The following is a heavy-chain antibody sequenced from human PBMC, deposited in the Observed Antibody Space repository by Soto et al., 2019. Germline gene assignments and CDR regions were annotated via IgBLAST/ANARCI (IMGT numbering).Heavy chain of an antibody. J-gene: IGHJ4*02. CDR1: GYTFTIYW. Sequence: PGESLKISCQFSGYTFTIYWIGWVRQMPGKGLEWMGIIYPSDSDTRYSPSFQGQVTISADQSINTAYLQWDSLKASDTAIYYCARPANTVADHFDLWGQGTPVTVSS. CDR3: ARPANTVADHFDL. V-gene: IGHV5-51*01. CDR2: IYPSDSDT. D-gene: IGHD4-17*01.